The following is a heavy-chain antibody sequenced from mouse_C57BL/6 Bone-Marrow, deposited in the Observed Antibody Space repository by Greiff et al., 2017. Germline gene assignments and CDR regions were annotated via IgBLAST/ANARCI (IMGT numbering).Heavy chain of an antibody. D-gene: IGHD1-1*01. J-gene: IGHJ4*01. CDR2: ISSGGDYI. CDR1: GFTFSSYA. Sequence: EVMLVESGAGLVKPGGSLKLSCAASGFTFSSYAMSWVRQTPEKRLEWVAYISSGGDYIYSADTVKGRFTISRDNARTTLYLQMSSLNSEDTAMSYCTRDDGSSSDYAKDYWGQGTSLTVSS. CDR3: TRDDGSSSDYAKDY. V-gene: IGHV5-9-1*02.